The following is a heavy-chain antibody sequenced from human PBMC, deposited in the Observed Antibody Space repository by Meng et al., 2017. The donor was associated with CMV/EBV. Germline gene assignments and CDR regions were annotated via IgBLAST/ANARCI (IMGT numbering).Heavy chain of an antibody. CDR1: VGSISSYY. J-gene: IGHJ5*02. V-gene: IGHV4-4*07. CDR2: IYTSGST. D-gene: IGHD2-15*01. CDR3: ARSRVVAGDWFDP. Sequence: QGAPQGSGPGRGKPSATPSATCAGVVGSISSYYGTWTRHPAGKGLEWIGRIYTSGSTNYNPSLKSRVTMSVDTSKNQFSLKLSSVTAADTAVDYCARSRVVAGDWFDPWGQGTLVTVSS.